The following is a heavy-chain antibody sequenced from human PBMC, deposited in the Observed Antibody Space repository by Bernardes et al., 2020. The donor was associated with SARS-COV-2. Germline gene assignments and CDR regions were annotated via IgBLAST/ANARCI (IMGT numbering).Heavy chain of an antibody. D-gene: IGHD3-3*01. CDR3: ARDRGYYDFWSGYLGEPGLISYYYYYGMDV. Sequence: SLVLSCAASGFTFSSYGMHWVRQAPGKGLEWVAVISYDGSNKYYADSVKGRFTISRDNSKNTLYLQMNSLRAEDTAVYYCARDRGYYDFWSGYLGEPGLISYYYYYGMDVWGQGTTVTVSS. CDR1: GFTFSSYG. V-gene: IGHV3-30*03. CDR2: ISYDGSNK. J-gene: IGHJ6*02.